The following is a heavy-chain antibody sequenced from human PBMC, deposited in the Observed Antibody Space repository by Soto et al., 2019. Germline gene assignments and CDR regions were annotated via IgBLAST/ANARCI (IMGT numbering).Heavy chain of an antibody. J-gene: IGHJ4*02. CDR3: AKSQWLVSPVDY. D-gene: IGHD6-19*01. V-gene: IGHV3-9*01. Sequence: EVQLVESGGGLVQPGRSLRLSCAASGFTFDDYAMHWVRQAPGKGLEWVSGISWNSGSIGYADSVKGRFTISRDNAKNSVYLQMNSLRAEDTALYYCAKSQWLVSPVDYWGQGTLVTVSS. CDR1: GFTFDDYA. CDR2: ISWNSGSI.